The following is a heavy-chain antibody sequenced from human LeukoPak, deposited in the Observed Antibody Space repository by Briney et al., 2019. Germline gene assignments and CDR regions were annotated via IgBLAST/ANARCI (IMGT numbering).Heavy chain of an antibody. J-gene: IGHJ4*02. CDR3: ARDYWWNYDY. CDR2: ISKDGSDK. CDR1: GFTFSDYA. D-gene: IGHD1-7*01. Sequence: QSGGSLRLSCAASGFTFSDYAMHWVRQAPGKGLEWVAVISKDGSDKYYPGSVRGRFTISRDNSKNTIYLQMDSLRAEDTAIYYYARDYWWNYDYWGQGTLVTVSS. V-gene: IGHV3-30-3*01.